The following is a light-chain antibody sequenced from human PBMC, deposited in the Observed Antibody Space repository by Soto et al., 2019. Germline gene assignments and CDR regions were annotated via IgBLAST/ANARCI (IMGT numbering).Light chain of an antibody. CDR1: QSVGTY. CDR3: QQRTNWPPLT. J-gene: IGKJ4*01. CDR2: DAS. V-gene: IGKV3-11*01. Sequence: EIVLRQSPATLSLSPGERATLSCRASQSVGTYLAWYQQKPGQAPRLLIYDASIRATGIPARFSGSGSGTDFTLTISSLEPEDFAVYYCQQRTNWPPLTFGGGTKVEIK.